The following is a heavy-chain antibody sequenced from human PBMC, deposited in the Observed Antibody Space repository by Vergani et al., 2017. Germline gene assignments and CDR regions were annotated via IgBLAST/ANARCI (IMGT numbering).Heavy chain of an antibody. D-gene: IGHD3-3*01. Sequence: QVQLQESGPGLVKPSETLSLTCTVSGGSISSYYWSWIRQPPGKGLEWIGYIYYSGSTNYNPSLKSRVTISVDTSKNQFSLKLSSVTGADTAVYYCARISAGITIFGVVTNARFDYWGQGTLVTVSS. CDR3: ARISAGITIFGVVTNARFDY. V-gene: IGHV4-59*01. J-gene: IGHJ4*02. CDR2: IYYSGST. CDR1: GGSISSYY.